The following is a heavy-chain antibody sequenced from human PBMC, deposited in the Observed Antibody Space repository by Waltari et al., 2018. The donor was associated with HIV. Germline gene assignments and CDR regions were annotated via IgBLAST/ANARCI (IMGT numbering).Heavy chain of an antibody. D-gene: IGHD3-10*01. J-gene: IGHJ4*02. Sequence: LVESGGGAGERGGSIRLTSEGPGFDWSHISMDWVRQSPVCGLEWVASIRRGNNEKHYLDSVRGRFVISRDNSESFVYLQMESVREEDTATYFCVRDDPGYGPIDYWGQGTPVTV. V-gene: IGHV3-21*04. CDR2: IRRGNNEK. CDR1: GFDWSHIS. CDR3: VRDDPGYGPIDY.